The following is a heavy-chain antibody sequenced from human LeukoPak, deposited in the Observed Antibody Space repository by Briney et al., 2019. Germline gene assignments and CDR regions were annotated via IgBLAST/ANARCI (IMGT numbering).Heavy chain of an antibody. V-gene: IGHV4-34*01. CDR3: ASIAANYFDY. Sequence: SETLSLTCAVYGGSFSGYYWSWIRQPPGKGLEWIGEVNHSGSTNYNPSLKSRVTISVDTSKNQFSLKLSSVTAADTAVYYCASIAANYFDYWGQGTLVTVSS. J-gene: IGHJ4*02. CDR1: GGSFSGYY. D-gene: IGHD6-25*01. CDR2: VNHSGST.